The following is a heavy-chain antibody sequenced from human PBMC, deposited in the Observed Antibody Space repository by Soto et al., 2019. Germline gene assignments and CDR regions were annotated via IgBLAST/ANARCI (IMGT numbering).Heavy chain of an antibody. CDR3: ARRSGVVPAALDAFDI. CDR2: IYPGDSDT. V-gene: IGHV5-51*01. Sequence: PGESLKTSCKGSGYSFTSYWIGWVRQMPGKGLEWMGIIYPGDSDTRYSPSFQGQVTISADKSISTAYLQWSSLKASDTAMYYCARRSGVVPAALDAFDIWGQGTMVTVSS. D-gene: IGHD2-2*01. CDR1: GYSFTSYW. J-gene: IGHJ3*02.